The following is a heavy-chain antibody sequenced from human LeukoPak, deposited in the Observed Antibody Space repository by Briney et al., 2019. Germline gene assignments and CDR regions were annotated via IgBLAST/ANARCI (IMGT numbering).Heavy chain of an antibody. Sequence: SETLSLTCTVSGGSISSYYWSWIRQPPGKGLEWIGYIYYSGSTNYNPSLKSRVTISVDTSKNQFFLKLSSVTAADTAVYYCARRSRMTTIDAFGIWGQGTMVTVSS. J-gene: IGHJ3*02. CDR3: ARRSRMTTIDAFGI. V-gene: IGHV4-59*08. CDR2: IYYSGST. CDR1: GGSISSYY. D-gene: IGHD5-24*01.